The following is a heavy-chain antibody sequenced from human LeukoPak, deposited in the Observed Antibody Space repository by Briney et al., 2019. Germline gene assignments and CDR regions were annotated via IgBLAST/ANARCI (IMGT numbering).Heavy chain of an antibody. CDR3: ARGLFEMNTIRPFPFDL. V-gene: IGHV4-34*01. CDR2: IYHSGST. J-gene: IGHJ4*02. CDR1: GGSFSGYY. D-gene: IGHD5-24*01. Sequence: SETLSLTCAVYGGSFSGYYWSWIRQPPGKGLEWIGQIYHSGSTKCNGSLKSRVTISVDTSKNQFSLKLNSVTAADTAVYNCARGLFEMNTIRPFPFDLWVQGTLVTVSS.